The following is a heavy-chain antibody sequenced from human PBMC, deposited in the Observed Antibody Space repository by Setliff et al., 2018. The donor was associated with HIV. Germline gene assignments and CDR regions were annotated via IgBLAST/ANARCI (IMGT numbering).Heavy chain of an antibody. CDR3: ARLSIATRPSFYAMDV. D-gene: IGHD6-6*01. CDR2: IDSSTTYI. CDR1: GFTFSRYG. J-gene: IGHJ6*02. Sequence: GGSLRLSCAASGFTFSRYGMHWVRQAPGKGLEWVSSIDSSTTYIHYADSVKGRFTISRDNAKNSLFLRMNSLGAEDTAVYYCARLSIATRPSFYAMDVWGQGTTVTVSS. V-gene: IGHV3-21*01.